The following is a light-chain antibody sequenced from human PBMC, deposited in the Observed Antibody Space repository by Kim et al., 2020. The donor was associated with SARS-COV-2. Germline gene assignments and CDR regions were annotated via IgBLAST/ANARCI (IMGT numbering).Light chain of an antibody. J-gene: IGLJ3*02. Sequence: GQSITMSCTGTSSDVGGYNYVSWYQQQPGKAPKLMIYEVSKRPSGVSNRFSGSKSGNTASLTISGLQAEDEADYYCSSYTSSSTWVFGGGTQLTVL. V-gene: IGLV2-14*01. CDR3: SSYTSSSTWV. CDR1: SSDVGGYNY. CDR2: EVS.